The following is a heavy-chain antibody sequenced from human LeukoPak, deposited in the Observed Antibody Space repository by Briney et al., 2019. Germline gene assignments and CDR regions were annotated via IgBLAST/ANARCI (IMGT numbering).Heavy chain of an antibody. CDR1: AFTFSSYS. J-gene: IGHJ6*03. Sequence: GGSLRLSCAASAFTFSSYSMNWVRQAPGKGLEWVSSISSGGDYLFYADSVKGRFTISRDNAKNSLFLQMNSLRDEDSAVYFCARDFYRSGSTYYYMDVWGKGTMVTVSS. CDR2: ISSGGDYL. V-gene: IGHV3-21*01. D-gene: IGHD6-19*01. CDR3: ARDFYRSGSTYYYMDV.